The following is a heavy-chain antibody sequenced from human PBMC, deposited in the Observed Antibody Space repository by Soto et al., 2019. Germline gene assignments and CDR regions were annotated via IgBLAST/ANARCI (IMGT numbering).Heavy chain of an antibody. V-gene: IGHV1-18*01. CDR1: GYTFTRYG. CDR3: AREEGSSGDPDAYYFQH. J-gene: IGHJ1*01. D-gene: IGHD6-13*01. CDR2: LSVYNGNT. Sequence: QVQLVQSGAEVKKPGASVKVSCKASGYTFTRYGISWVRQAPGQGLECMGWLSVYNGNTNYAQRFQRRVPMTTDTSTSTAYMELTSRRSDDTAVYYCAREEGSSGDPDAYYFQHYDQVSRVIVSA.